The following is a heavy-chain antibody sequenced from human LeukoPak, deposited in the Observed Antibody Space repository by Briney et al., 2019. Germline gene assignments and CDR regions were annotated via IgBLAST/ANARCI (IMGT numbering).Heavy chain of an antibody. CDR2: INHSGST. CDR1: GGSFSGYY. V-gene: IGHV4-34*01. Sequence: SETLSLTCAVYGGSFSGYYWSWIRQPPGKGLEWIGEINHSGSTNYNPSLKSRVTISVDTSKNQFSLKLSSVTAADTAVYYCARREWLRIHYYYYGMDVWGQGTTATVSS. J-gene: IGHJ6*02. D-gene: IGHD5-12*01. CDR3: ARREWLRIHYYYYGMDV.